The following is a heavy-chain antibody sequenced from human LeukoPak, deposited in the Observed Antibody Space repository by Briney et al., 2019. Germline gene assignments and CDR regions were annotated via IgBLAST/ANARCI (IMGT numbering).Heavy chain of an antibody. CDR2: ISSSSSTI. V-gene: IGHV3-48*01. CDR1: GFTFSSYS. J-gene: IGHJ4*02. D-gene: IGHD4-11*01. CDR3: ARDQVVTTVTTTFDY. Sequence: GGSLRLSXAASGFTFSSYSMNWVSLAPGKGLEWVSYISSSSSTIYYADSVKGRFTISRDNAKNSLYLQMNSLRAEDTAVYYCARDQVVTTVTTTFDYWGQGTLVTVSS.